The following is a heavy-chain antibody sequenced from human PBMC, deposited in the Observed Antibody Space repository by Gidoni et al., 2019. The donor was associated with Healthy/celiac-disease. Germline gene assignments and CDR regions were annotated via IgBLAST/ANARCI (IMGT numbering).Heavy chain of an antibody. CDR2: ISSSSSYI. Sequence: EVQLVESGGGLVKHGGSLRLSCAASGFTFSSYSMNWVRQAPGKGLEWVSSISSSSSYIYYADSVKGRFTISRDNAKNSLYLQMNSLRAEDTAVYYCAREPFDPWAREPWSPSPQ. J-gene: IGHJ5*02. CDR3: AREPFDP. CDR1: GFTFSSYS. V-gene: IGHV3-21*01.